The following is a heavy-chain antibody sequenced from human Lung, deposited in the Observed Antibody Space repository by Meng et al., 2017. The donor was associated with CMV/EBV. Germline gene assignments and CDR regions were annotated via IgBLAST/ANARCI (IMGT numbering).Heavy chain of an antibody. CDR3: ARGTPGRSYSDY. V-gene: IGHV1-18*01. Sequence: QAQLVQSGGSGKKPGPSVQVSCKSSDYTCTGCGVSGVRQAPGQGLEWMAWLGAHDYATSHAPKFQGRVTVTAGRPTATAYMGLRSLRSDDTAVYYCARGTPGRSYSDYWGPGTLVTVSS. D-gene: IGHD3-10*01. CDR1: DYTCTGCG. J-gene: IGHJ4*02. CDR2: LGAHDYAT.